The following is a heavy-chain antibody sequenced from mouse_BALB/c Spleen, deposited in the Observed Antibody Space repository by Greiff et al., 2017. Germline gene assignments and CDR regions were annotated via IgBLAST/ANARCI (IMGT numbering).Heavy chain of an antibody. V-gene: IGHV3-2*02. Sequence: EVQRVESGPGLVKPSQSLSLTCTVTGYSITSDYAWNWIRQFPGNKLEWMGYISYSGSTSYNPSLKSRISITRDTSKNQFFLQLNSVTTEDTATYYCARSPLYYGYIMDYWGQGTSVTVSS. D-gene: IGHD1-2*01. J-gene: IGHJ4*01. CDR2: ISYSGST. CDR3: ARSPLYYGYIMDY. CDR1: GYSITSDYA.